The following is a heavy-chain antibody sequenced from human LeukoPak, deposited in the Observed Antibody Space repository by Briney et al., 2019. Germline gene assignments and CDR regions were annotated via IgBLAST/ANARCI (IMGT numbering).Heavy chain of an antibody. Sequence: GGSLRLSCAAPRITFSSYGMDWVRQAPGKGLEWVAVISYDGNNKDYADSVKGRFTISRDNSKTTLYLQMNSLRVEDTAVYYCARRIVGASDFWGQGTLVTVSS. CDR2: ISYDGNNK. D-gene: IGHD1-26*01. J-gene: IGHJ4*02. CDR1: RITFSSYG. CDR3: ARRIVGASDF. V-gene: IGHV3-30*03.